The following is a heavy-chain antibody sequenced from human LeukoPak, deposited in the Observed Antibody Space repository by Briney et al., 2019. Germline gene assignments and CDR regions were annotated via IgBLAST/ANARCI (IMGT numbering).Heavy chain of an antibody. V-gene: IGHV3-7*01. CDR3: ARDPPRYDFWSGYYGTVDY. J-gene: IGHJ4*02. Sequence: GGSLRLSCPASGFTFSSYWMSWVRQAPGKGLEWVANIKQDGSEKYYVDSVKGRFTISRDNAKNSLYLQMNSLRAEDTAVYYCARDPPRYDFWSGYYGTVDYWGQGTLVTVSS. D-gene: IGHD3-3*01. CDR1: GFTFSSYW. CDR2: IKQDGSEK.